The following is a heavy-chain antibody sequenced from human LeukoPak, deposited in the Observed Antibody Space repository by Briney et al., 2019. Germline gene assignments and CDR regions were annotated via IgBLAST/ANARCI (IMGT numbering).Heavy chain of an antibody. CDR2: ISFDGNNK. CDR3: AKDTYSYGYFDY. CDR1: GFTLSSFG. J-gene: IGHJ4*02. D-gene: IGHD5-18*01. Sequence: GGSLRLSCAASGFTLSSFGMHWVRQAPGKGLDWVAAISFDGNNKYYADSVKGRFTISSDNSKNTLYLQMNSLRAEDTAVYYCAKDTYSYGYFDYWGQGTLVTVSS. V-gene: IGHV3-30*18.